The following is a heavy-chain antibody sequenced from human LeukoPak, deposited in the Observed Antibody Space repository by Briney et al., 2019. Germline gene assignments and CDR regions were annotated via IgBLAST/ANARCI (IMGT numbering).Heavy chain of an antibody. J-gene: IGHJ4*02. Sequence: GGSLRLSCAASGFTFSSYGMHWVRQAPGKGLEWVAFIRYDGSNKYYADSVKGRFTISRDNSKNTLYLQMNSLRAEDTAVYYCGNIVGARGPVDYWGQGTLVTVSS. V-gene: IGHV3-30*02. CDR1: GFTFSSYG. D-gene: IGHD1-26*01. CDR3: GNIVGARGPVDY. CDR2: IRYDGSNK.